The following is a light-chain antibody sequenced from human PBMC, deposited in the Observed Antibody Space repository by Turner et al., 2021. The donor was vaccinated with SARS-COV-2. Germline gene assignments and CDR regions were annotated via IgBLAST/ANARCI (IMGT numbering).Light chain of an antibody. V-gene: IGKV1-33*01. CDR2: DAS. CDR1: QDISTH. Sequence: DIQMTQSPSSLSASVGDRVTITCQASQDISTHLNWYQQTPGKAPNLLIYDASNLQIGVPSRFSGSRSGTDFTFTISSLQPEDIATYHCQKFDSLPYTFGQGTKLEIK. CDR3: QKFDSLPYT. J-gene: IGKJ2*01.